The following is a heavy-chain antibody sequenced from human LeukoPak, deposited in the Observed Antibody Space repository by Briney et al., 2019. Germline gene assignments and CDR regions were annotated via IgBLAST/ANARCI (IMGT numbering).Heavy chain of an antibody. V-gene: IGHV3-21*01. D-gene: IGHD4-17*01. CDR2: ISSSSSYI. J-gene: IGHJ4*02. Sequence: GGSLRLSCAASGFTFSSYGMSWVRQAPGKGLEWVSSISSSSSYIYYADSVKGRFTISRDNAKNSLYLQMNSLRAEDTAVYYCARGSDYGDYDFDYWGQGTLVTVSS. CDR3: ARGSDYGDYDFDY. CDR1: GFTFSSYG.